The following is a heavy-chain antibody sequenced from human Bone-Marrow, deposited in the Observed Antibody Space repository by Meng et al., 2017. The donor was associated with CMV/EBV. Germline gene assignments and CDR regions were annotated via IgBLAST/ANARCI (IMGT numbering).Heavy chain of an antibody. CDR3: TGDSVLNPNLDY. Sequence: EVQLVESGAALVQPGGSLRLSCTASGFSVTNKYMSWVRQAPGKGLEWICIIYRGDNTYYTDSVKGRFTVSRDNSKNIMYLQMSWLRVDDTAAYYCTGDSVLNPNLDYWGQGTLVTVSS. J-gene: IGHJ4*02. CDR2: IYRGDNT. V-gene: IGHV3-66*01. CDR1: GFSVTNKY. D-gene: IGHD1-14*01.